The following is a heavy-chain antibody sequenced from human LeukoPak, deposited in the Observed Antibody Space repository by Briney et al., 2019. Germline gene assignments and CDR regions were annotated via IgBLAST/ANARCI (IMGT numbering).Heavy chain of an antibody. CDR3: ARLHTGEYSSSSRERYYYYYMDV. D-gene: IGHD6-6*01. CDR2: IYTSGST. V-gene: IGHV4-4*08. Sequence: SETLSLSCTVSGGSLTCYYRSWIRQTPGKGLEWIGYIYTSGSTNCNPPLMSRVTISVHTSKNQFPLKLSSVTAAATAVYYCARLHTGEYSSSSRERYYYYYMDVWGKGGTATVSS. J-gene: IGHJ6*03. CDR1: GGSLTCYY.